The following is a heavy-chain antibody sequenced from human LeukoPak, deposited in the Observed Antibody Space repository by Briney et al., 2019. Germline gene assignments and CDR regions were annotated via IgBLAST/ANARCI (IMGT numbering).Heavy chain of an antibody. Sequence: GGSLSLSCAASGFTFKNYHMNWVRQVPGKGPEWVSSITDNGLSIYYADSVKGRFTISRDNAENSLYLQMDSLRAEDTAVYCCAREAFSGSSYFDYWGPGTLVTVSS. J-gene: IGHJ4*02. CDR1: GFTFKNYH. CDR2: ITDNGLSI. CDR3: AREAFSGSSYFDY. D-gene: IGHD6-19*01. V-gene: IGHV3-21*01.